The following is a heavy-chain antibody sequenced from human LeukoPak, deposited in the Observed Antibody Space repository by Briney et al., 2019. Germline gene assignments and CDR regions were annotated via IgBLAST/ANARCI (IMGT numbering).Heavy chain of an antibody. CDR1: GFIFSGYD. CDR3: ARGGSS. CDR2: IKQDGSEK. Sequence: GGSLRLSCAASGFIFSGYDLHWVRQAPGKGLEWVANIKQDGSEKYYVDSVRGRFTISRDNAKNSLYLQMNSLRVEDTAVYYCARGGSSWGQGTLVTVSS. V-gene: IGHV3-7*01. J-gene: IGHJ5*02. D-gene: IGHD6-19*01.